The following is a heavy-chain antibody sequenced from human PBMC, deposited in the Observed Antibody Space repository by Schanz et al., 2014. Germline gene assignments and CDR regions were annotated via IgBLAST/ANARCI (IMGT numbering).Heavy chain of an antibody. CDR3: ARGEWSTSQFDY. V-gene: IGHV4-34*01. J-gene: IGHJ4*01. CDR1: GGSFSGYY. CDR2: IHHRGST. Sequence: QVQLPQWGAGLLKPSETLSLTCAVYGGSFSGYYWTWIRQPPGKGLEWIGEIHHRGSTNYNPSLKSRVTISMDTSKNQFSLKLSSVTAADTAVYYCARGEWSTSQFDYWGHGTLVPVSS. D-gene: IGHD2-2*01.